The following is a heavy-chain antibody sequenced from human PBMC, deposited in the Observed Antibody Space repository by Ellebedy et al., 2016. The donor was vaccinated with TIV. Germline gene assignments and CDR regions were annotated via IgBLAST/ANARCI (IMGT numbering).Heavy chain of an antibody. Sequence: GESLKISXAASGFPFSSYAMSWVRQAPGKGLEWVSSISDSGGNTYYADSVRGRFTFSRDNSKNTLYLQMSSLRAEDTAVYYCAKGWLGAGAGTDFDYWGRGTLVTVSS. CDR2: ISDSGGNT. V-gene: IGHV3-23*01. D-gene: IGHD6-13*01. J-gene: IGHJ4*02. CDR3: AKGWLGAGAGTDFDY. CDR1: GFPFSSYA.